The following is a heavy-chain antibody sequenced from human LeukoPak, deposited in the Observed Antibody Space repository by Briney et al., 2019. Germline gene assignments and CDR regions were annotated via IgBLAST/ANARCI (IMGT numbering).Heavy chain of an antibody. CDR1: GFAFSNSW. J-gene: IGHJ4*02. V-gene: IGHV3-7*01. CDR3: ARDTTISRIAVAGTLDY. Sequence: GGSLRLSCAASGFAFSNSWMSWARQAPGKGLECVANIKPDGTGKYYVDSVKGRFTISRDNAKNSLYLQMNSLRAEDTAVYYCARDTTISRIAVAGTLDYWGQGTLVTVSS. CDR2: IKPDGTGK. D-gene: IGHD6-19*01.